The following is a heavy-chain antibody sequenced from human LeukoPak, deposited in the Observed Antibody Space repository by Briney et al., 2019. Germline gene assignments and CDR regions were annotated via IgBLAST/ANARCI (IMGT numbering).Heavy chain of an antibody. V-gene: IGHV3-48*02. CDR2: IRTSSGGI. D-gene: IGHD2-21*02. CDR1: GFTFSRYS. Sequence: PGGSLRLSCAASGFTFSRYSVNWVRQAPGKGLEWVAYIRTSSGGIYYADSVKGRFIISTYNAKNSLYLDMNNLRDGDTAVYYCARDDSWAFDYWGQGTLVTVSS. J-gene: IGHJ4*02. CDR3: ARDDSWAFDY.